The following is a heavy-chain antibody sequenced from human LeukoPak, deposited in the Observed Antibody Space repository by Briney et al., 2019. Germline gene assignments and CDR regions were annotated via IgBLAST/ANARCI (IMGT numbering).Heavy chain of an antibody. J-gene: IGHJ5*02. D-gene: IGHD3-3*01. CDR3: ARDFAFSYP. V-gene: IGHV3-21*01. CDR1: GFTFSDYF. Sequence: GGSLRLSCAVSGFTFSDYFMHWVRQAPGKEPEWVSSISTSATFVHYADSVEGRFTISRDNTRNSLYLQMDSLRAEDTAVYYCARDFAFSYPWGQGTLVTVSS. CDR2: ISTSATFV.